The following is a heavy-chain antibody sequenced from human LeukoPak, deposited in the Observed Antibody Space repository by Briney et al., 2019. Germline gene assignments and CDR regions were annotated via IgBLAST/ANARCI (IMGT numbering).Heavy chain of an antibody. J-gene: IGHJ3*02. CDR3: ATNIQENAFDI. D-gene: IGHD2-8*01. V-gene: IGHV1-2*06. CDR2: INPNTGGT. Sequence: ASVKVSCKASGYTFTNHYIHWVRQAPGQGLEWMGRINPNTGGTNYVQKFQGRVTMTRDTSISTAYMELSRLRSDDTAIYFCATNIQENAFDIWGQGTMVTVSS. CDR1: GYTFTNHY.